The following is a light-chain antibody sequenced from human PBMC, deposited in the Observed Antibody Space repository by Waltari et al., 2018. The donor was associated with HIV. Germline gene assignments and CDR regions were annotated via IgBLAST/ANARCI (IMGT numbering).Light chain of an antibody. CDR1: SSDVGGSKY. J-gene: IGLJ3*02. Sequence: QSALTQPPSASGSPGQSVTISCTGTSSDVGGSKYVSWYQQHPGNAPKLMIYEVNKRPSGVPDGVSGSRAANTASLTVSGLQADDEADYYCNAYAGSNNWVFGGGTELTVL. V-gene: IGLV2-8*01. CDR3: NAYAGSNNWV. CDR2: EVN.